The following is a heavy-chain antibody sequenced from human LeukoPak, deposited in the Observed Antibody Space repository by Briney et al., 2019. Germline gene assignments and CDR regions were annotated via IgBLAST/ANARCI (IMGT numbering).Heavy chain of an antibody. CDR1: GGSISSYY. V-gene: IGHV4-59*01. D-gene: IGHD6-13*01. CDR2: TYYSGST. CDR3: ARVPNGSSWTRGNWFDP. J-gene: IGHJ5*02. Sequence: SETLSLTCTVSGGSISSYYWSWIRQPPGKGLEWIGYTYYSGSTNYNPSLKSRVTVSVDTSKNQFSLKLSSVNAADTAVYYCARVPNGSSWTRGNWFDPWGQGTLVTVSS.